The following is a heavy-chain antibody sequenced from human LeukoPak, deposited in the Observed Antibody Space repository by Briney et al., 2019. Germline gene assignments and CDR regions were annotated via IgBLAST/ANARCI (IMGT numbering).Heavy chain of an antibody. V-gene: IGHV3-15*01. J-gene: IGHJ4*02. CDR3: TTASITMVRGVIN. CDR1: GFTFSNAW. Sequence: GSLRLPCAASGFTFSNAWVSWVRQAPGKGLEWVGRIKSKTDGGTTDYAAPVKGRFTISRDDSKNTLYLQMNSLKTEDTAVYYCTTASITMVRGVINWGQGTLVTVSS. CDR2: IKSKTDGGTT. D-gene: IGHD3-10*01.